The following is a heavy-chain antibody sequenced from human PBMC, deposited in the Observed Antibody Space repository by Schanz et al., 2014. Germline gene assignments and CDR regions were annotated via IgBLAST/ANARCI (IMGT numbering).Heavy chain of an antibody. D-gene: IGHD1-26*01. CDR1: GFTFSSYW. J-gene: IGHJ6*02. CDR3: ARFNSGSHSPPYYYYGMDV. Sequence: EVQLVESGGGLVQPGGSLRLSCAASGFTFSSYWMSWVRQAPGEGLEWVANIKQDGSEKYYVDSVKGRFTISRDNAKNALYLQMNSLRAEDTAVYYCARFNSGSHSPPYYYYGMDVWGQGTTVTVFS. CDR2: IKQDGSEK. V-gene: IGHV3-7*01.